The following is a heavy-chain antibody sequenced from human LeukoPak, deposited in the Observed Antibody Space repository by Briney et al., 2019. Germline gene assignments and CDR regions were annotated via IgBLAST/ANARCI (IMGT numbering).Heavy chain of an antibody. CDR2: IYYSGST. Sequence: SLSLTCTISGGSISSGGYYWSWIRQHPGKGLEWIGYIYYSGSTYYNPSLKSRVTISVDTSKNQFSLNLSSVTAADTAVYYCATVLYQLWFPFDPWGQGTLVTVSS. CDR3: ATVLYQLWFPFDP. D-gene: IGHD3-10*01. V-gene: IGHV4-31*03. CDR1: GGSISSGGYY. J-gene: IGHJ5*02.